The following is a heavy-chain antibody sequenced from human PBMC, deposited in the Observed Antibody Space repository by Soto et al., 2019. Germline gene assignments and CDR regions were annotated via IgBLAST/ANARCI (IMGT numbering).Heavy chain of an antibody. CDR2: ISKDGSNK. D-gene: IGHD2-15*01. CDR3: ARFKGCSGGSCYSYFDY. J-gene: IGHJ4*02. Sequence: QVQLVESGGGVVQPGRSLRLSCAASGFTFSSYAMHWVRQAPGKGLEWVAVISKDGSNKYYADSVKGRFTISRDNSKNTLYLQMNSRRAEDTAVYYCARFKGCSGGSCYSYFDYWGQGTLVTVSS. V-gene: IGHV3-30-3*01. CDR1: GFTFSSYA.